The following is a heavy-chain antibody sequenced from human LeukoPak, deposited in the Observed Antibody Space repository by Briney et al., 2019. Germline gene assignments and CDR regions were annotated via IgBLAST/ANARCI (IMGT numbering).Heavy chain of an antibody. J-gene: IGHJ3*02. CDR2: INQRRNT. Sequence: PSETLSLTCVVYGESFSGYSWSWIRQPPGKGLEWIGEINQRRNTNYNPSLKSRVTISIDTSKNQFSLKLSSVTAADTAVYYCATESPFYFESSGSLFPIWGQGTMVTVS. CDR3: ATESPFYFESSGSLFPI. CDR1: GESFSGYS. D-gene: IGHD3-22*01. V-gene: IGHV4-34*01.